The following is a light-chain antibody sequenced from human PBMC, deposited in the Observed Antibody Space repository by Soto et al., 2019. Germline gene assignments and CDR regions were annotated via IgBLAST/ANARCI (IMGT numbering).Light chain of an antibody. CDR1: QSVSSH. CDR3: QQYNNRPRT. J-gene: IGKJ2*01. V-gene: IGKV3-15*01. CDR2: AAS. Sequence: EIVMTQSPDTLSVSPGERATLSCRASQSVSSHLAWYQQKPGQAPRLLIYAASTRANGIPARFSGSESGAQFNLTIRILQSADLEVYYCQQYNNRPRTFGQGTKLEIK.